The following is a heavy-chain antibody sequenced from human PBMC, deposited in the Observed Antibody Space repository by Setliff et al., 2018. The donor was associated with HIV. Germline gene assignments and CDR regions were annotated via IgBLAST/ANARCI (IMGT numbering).Heavy chain of an antibody. J-gene: IGHJ4*02. Sequence: SETLSLTCTVSGDFFSSDYYWGWIRQPPGKGLEWIANIYHSGSTSYNPSLRSRVTISVDTSKNQLSLKLTSVTAADTAVYYCARERSRGYTDPPRFDYWGQGTLVTVSS. CDR1: GDFFSSDYY. CDR3: ARERSRGYTDPPRFDY. V-gene: IGHV4-38-2*02. CDR2: IYHSGST. D-gene: IGHD5-18*01.